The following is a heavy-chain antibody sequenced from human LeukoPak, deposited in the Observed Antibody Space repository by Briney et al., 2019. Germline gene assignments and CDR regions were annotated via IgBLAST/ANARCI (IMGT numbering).Heavy chain of an antibody. D-gene: IGHD2-2*01. Sequence: PGGSLRLSCAASGFTFTNSAMGWVRQAPGKGLEWVSTIYFSGGDTYSADSVKGRFTISRDNAKNTLYLQMNSLRAEDTAIYYCAKDQGEAVVPRRFDYWGQGTLVTVSS. CDR3: AKDQGEAVVPRRFDY. CDR1: GFTFTNSA. V-gene: IGHV3-23*01. J-gene: IGHJ4*02. CDR2: IYFSGGDT.